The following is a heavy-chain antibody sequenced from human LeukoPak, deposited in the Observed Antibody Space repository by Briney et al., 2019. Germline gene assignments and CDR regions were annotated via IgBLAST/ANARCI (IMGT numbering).Heavy chain of an antibody. CDR1: GFTFSSYG. CDR3: ARDSCGSPSCFDY. J-gene: IGHJ4*02. V-gene: IGHV3-33*01. Sequence: GGSLRLSCTASGFTFSSYGMHGVRQAPGRGLEWVAAIQYDGSIEYYADSVKGCFTISRDQSKNTLFLQVNSLRAEDTAVYYCARDSCGSPSCFDYWGQGTLVTVSS. CDR2: IQYDGSIE. D-gene: IGHD2-2*01.